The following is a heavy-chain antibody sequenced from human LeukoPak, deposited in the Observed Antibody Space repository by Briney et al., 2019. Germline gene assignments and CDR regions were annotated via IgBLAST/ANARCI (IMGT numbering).Heavy chain of an antibody. Sequence: GGSLTLSCAGSGFTFSSYAMSWVHQAPGQGLEWVSVISDSGDYTSYADSVRGRFTISRDNSRNTLYLQMISLRPEDTAVYYCAKDTSIGKYCTIGVCSPFDYWGQGTLVTVSS. D-gene: IGHD2-8*01. CDR3: AKDTSIGKYCTIGVCSPFDY. V-gene: IGHV3-23*01. CDR2: ISDSGDYT. CDR1: GFTFSSYA. J-gene: IGHJ4*02.